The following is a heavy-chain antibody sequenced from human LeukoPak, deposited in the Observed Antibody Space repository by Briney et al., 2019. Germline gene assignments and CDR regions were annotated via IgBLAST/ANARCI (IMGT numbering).Heavy chain of an antibody. Sequence: ASVKVSCKASGGTFSSYAISWVRQAPGQGLEWMGRIIPILGIANYAQKFQGRVTITADKSTSTAYMELSSLRSEDTAVYYCAREAAAAALFDYWGQGTLVTVSS. CDR3: AREAAAAALFDY. J-gene: IGHJ4*02. CDR2: IIPILGIA. CDR1: GGTFSSYA. V-gene: IGHV1-69*04. D-gene: IGHD6-13*01.